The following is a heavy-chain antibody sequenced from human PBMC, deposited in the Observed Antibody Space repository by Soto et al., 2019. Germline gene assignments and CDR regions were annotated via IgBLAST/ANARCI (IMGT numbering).Heavy chain of an antibody. CDR2: IYHNGET. CDR1: GDSITAYY. Sequence: QMQLQESGPGLVKPSETLSLICSVSGDSITAYYLSWLRQSPGKELEWIGYIYHNGETNYNPSLKRRGTISADTSKTQFSLRLSSVTAADTGVYYCARDKGGEFLTGSGMDVWGQGTTVIVSS. D-gene: IGHD3-10*01. J-gene: IGHJ6*02. V-gene: IGHV4-59*01. CDR3: ARDKGGEFLTGSGMDV.